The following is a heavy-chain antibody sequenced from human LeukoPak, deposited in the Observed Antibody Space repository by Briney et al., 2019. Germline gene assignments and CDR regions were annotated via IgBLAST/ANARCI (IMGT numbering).Heavy chain of an antibody. CDR3: ARHDVVTPYFDS. CDR1: GGSLSSSNYY. D-gene: IGHD4-23*01. Sequence: PSETLSLTCTVSGGSLSSSNYYWGWLRQPPGKGLEWFGSIYSSGSTYYNPSLKSRVTMSVDTSKNQFSLNLSSVTAADTGLYYCARHDVVTPYFDSWGQGTLVTVSS. V-gene: IGHV4-39*01. J-gene: IGHJ4*02. CDR2: IYSSGST.